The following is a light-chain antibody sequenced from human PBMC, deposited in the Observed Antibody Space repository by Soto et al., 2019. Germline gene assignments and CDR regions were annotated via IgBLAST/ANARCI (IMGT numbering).Light chain of an antibody. Sequence: QSVLTKPASVYGSPGQSITISCTGTSSDVGGYNYVSWYQHHPGKAPKLMIFDVSNRPSGVSNRFSGSKSGNTASLTISGLQPEDEADYYCSSYTTSNTRQIVFG. CDR1: SSDVGGYNY. V-gene: IGLV2-14*03. J-gene: IGLJ1*01. CDR3: SSYTTSNTRQIV. CDR2: DVS.